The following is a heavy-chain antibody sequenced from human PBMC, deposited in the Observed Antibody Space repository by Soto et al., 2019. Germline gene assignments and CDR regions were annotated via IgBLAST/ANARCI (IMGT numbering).Heavy chain of an antibody. J-gene: IGHJ4*02. CDR1: GFTFSSYW. CDR3: ARGPLSIYCSGGSCYLFYFDY. Sequence: GGSLRLSCAASGFTFSSYWMHWVRQAPGKGLVWVSRINSDGSSTSYADSVKGRFTISRDNAKNTLYLQMNSLRAEDTAVYYCARGPLSIYCSGGSCYLFYFDYWGQGTLVTVSS. D-gene: IGHD2-15*01. CDR2: INSDGSST. V-gene: IGHV3-74*01.